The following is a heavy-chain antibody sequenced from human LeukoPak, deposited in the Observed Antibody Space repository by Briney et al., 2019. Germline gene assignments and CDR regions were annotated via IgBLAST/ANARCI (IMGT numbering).Heavy chain of an antibody. CDR2: IFYSGST. D-gene: IGHD1-26*01. CDR3: AKDQNDWPQYYPRARSGSYFKF. CDR1: GGSISTSNYY. V-gene: IGHV4-39*07. Sequence: SETLSLTCTVSGGSISTSNYYWGWIRQPPGKGLEWIGNIFYSGSTYYSPSLKSRVTISLDTSRNQFSLKLNSVTAADTAVYYCAKDQNDWPQYYPRARSGSYFKFWGQGTLVTVSS. J-gene: IGHJ4*02.